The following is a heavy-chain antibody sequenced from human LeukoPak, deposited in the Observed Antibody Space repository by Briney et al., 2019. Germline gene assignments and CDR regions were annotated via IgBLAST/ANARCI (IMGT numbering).Heavy chain of an antibody. CDR1: GGFIGLDY. D-gene: IGHD3-22*01. CDR3: AREEYFQDSNGYSYYFHS. Sequence: SETLSLTCTVSGGFIGLDYWSWIRQSAGKGLEWIGRIYKSGSTNYNPSFRRRVTMSVDTSKNQFSLHVTSVTAADTAVYYCAREEYFQDSNGYSYYFHSWGQGSLVTVSS. J-gene: IGHJ4*02. V-gene: IGHV4-4*07. CDR2: IYKSGST.